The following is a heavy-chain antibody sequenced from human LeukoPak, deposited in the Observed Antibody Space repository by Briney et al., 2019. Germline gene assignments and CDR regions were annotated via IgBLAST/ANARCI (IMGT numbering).Heavy chain of an antibody. Sequence: ASVKVSCKASGYTFTSYGISWVRQAPGQGLEWMGWISAYNGNTNYAQKLQGRVTMTTDTSTSTAYMELRSLRPDDTAVYYCARVGYSSGWYRHFDYWGQGTLVTVSS. J-gene: IGHJ4*02. D-gene: IGHD6-19*01. CDR1: GYTFTSYG. CDR2: ISAYNGNT. CDR3: ARVGYSSGWYRHFDY. V-gene: IGHV1-18*01.